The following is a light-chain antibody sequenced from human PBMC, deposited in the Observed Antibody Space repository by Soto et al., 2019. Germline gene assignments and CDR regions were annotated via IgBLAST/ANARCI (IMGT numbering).Light chain of an antibody. CDR3: QQRRSWPPTIT. CDR2: DAS. Sequence: VMTQSPATLSVSPGERATLSCRASQTVSRNLAWYQQRPGQAPRLLIYDASYRATDIPPRFSGSGSGTDFTLTISSLEPEDFAVYYCQQRRSWPPTITFGQGTRLEIK. V-gene: IGKV3-11*01. J-gene: IGKJ5*01. CDR1: QTVSRN.